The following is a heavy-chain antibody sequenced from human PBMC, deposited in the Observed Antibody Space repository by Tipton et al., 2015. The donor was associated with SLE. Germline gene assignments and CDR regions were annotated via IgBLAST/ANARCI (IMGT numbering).Heavy chain of an antibody. D-gene: IGHD2/OR15-2a*01. CDR3: ARQTCNIGNCYFDY. CDR1: GGSFSSGGYY. CDR2: IYYSGST. J-gene: IGHJ4*02. V-gene: IGHV4-31*11. Sequence: TLSLTCAVYGGSFSSGGYYWSWIRQHPGKGLEWIGYIYYSGSTYYNPSLKSRVTISVDTSKNQVSLRLSSVTAADTAVYYCARQTCNIGNCYFDYWGQGTLVTVSP.